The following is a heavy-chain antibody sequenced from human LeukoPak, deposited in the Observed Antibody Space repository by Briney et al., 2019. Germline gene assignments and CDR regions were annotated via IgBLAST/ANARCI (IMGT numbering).Heavy chain of an antibody. CDR2: INPSGGST. Sequence: ASVTVSCKASGYTFTSYYMHWVRQAPGQGRAWMGIINPSGGSTSYAQKFQGRVTMTRDTSTSTVYMELSSLRSEDTAVYYCARDLSSVAAGAFDPWGQGTLVTVSS. D-gene: IGHD6-19*01. J-gene: IGHJ5*02. CDR3: ARDLSSVAAGAFDP. V-gene: IGHV1-46*01. CDR1: GYTFTSYY.